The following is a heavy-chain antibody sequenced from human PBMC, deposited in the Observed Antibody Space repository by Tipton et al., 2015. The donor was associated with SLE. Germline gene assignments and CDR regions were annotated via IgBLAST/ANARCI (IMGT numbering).Heavy chain of an antibody. CDR3: ARDINSSSGYYYYYMDV. Sequence: LSLTCAVYGGSFSGYYWSWIRQPPGKGLEWVAVIWYDGSNKYYADSVKGRFTISRDDSKNTLYLQMNSLRAEDTAVYYCARDINSSSGYYYYYMDVWGKGTTVTVSS. V-gene: IGHV3-33*08. CDR2: IWYDGSNK. CDR1: GGSFSGYY. D-gene: IGHD6-6*01. J-gene: IGHJ6*03.